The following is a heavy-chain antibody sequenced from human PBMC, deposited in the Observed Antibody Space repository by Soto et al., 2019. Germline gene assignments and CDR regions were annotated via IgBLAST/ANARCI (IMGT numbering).Heavy chain of an antibody. V-gene: IGHV3-23*01. D-gene: IGHD3-10*01. CDR3: AKESRYYYGSGPAFDY. CDR2: ISGSGGST. J-gene: IGHJ4*02. CDR1: GFTFSSYA. Sequence: PGGSLRLSCAASGFTFSSYAMSWVRQAPGKGLEWVSAISGSGGSTYYADSVKGRFTISRDNSKNTLYLQMNSLRAEDTAVYYCAKESRYYYGSGPAFDYWGQGTQVTVSS.